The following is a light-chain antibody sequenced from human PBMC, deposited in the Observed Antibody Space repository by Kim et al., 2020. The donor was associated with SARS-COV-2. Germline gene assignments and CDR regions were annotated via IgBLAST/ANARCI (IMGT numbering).Light chain of an antibody. CDR1: QGVSSSY. V-gene: IGKV3-20*01. Sequence: VAPGESATPSCGARQGVSSSYLAWYQQKPGQAPRLLIYGTTRRATGIPDRFSGSGSGTDFTLTVSRLEPEDFAVYYCQQYDDSLTFGGGTKVDIK. CDR3: QQYDDSLT. CDR2: GTT. J-gene: IGKJ4*01.